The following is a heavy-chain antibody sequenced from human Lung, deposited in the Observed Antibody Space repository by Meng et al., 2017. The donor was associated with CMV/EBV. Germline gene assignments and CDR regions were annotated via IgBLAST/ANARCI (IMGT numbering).Heavy chain of an antibody. Sequence: SETLSLXXTVSGGSISSYYWSWIRQPPGKGLEWIGYIYYSGSTNYNPSLKSRVTISVDTSKNQFSLKLSSVTAADTAAYYCARASYYDFWSGPGNWVDPWGQGTLVTVSS. CDR1: GGSISSYY. D-gene: IGHD3-3*01. J-gene: IGHJ5*02. V-gene: IGHV4-59*01. CDR2: IYYSGST. CDR3: ARASYYDFWSGPGNWVDP.